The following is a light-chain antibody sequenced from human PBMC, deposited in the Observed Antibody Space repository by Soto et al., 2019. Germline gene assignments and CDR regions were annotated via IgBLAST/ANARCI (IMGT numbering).Light chain of an antibody. J-gene: IGKJ1*01. V-gene: IGKV3-20*01. CDR3: QQYGSSPTWT. CDR2: GAS. CDR1: HAVSSNY. Sequence: ALTQSPGTLSSSPGERATLSCRASHAVSSNYLAWYQQKPGQAPRLLISGASGRATGVPDRFSGSGSGTEFTLTIDRLQSEDSAVYYCQQYGSSPTWTFGQGTKVDIK.